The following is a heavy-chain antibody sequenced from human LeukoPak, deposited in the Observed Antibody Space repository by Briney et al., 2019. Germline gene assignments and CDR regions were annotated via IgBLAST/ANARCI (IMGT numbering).Heavy chain of an antibody. CDR2: IYYSGST. Sequence: SETLSLTCTVSGGSITSSSYYWGWIRQPPGKGLEWIGSIYYSGSTYYNPSLKSRVTISVDTSKNQFSLKLSSVTAADTAVYYCARHGRRTIFDYWGQGTLVTVSS. V-gene: IGHV4-39*01. J-gene: IGHJ4*02. CDR1: GGSITSSSYY. D-gene: IGHD3-3*01. CDR3: ARHGRRTIFDY.